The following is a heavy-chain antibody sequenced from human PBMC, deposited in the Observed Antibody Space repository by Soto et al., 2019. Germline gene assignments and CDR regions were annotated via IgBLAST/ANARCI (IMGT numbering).Heavy chain of an antibody. Sequence: PSETLSLTCTVSGGSISSGGYYWSWIRQHPGKGLEWIGYIYYSGSTYYNPSLKSRVTISVDTSKNQFSLKLSSVTAADTAVYYCARERYNWNNNSKGYYYYGMDVWGQGTTVTVSS. CDR2: IYYSGST. D-gene: IGHD1-20*01. CDR1: GGSISSGGYY. V-gene: IGHV4-31*03. CDR3: ARERYNWNNNSKGYYYYGMDV. J-gene: IGHJ6*02.